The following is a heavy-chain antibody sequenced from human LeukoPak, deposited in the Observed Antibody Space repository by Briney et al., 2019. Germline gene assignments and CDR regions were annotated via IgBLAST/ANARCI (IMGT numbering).Heavy chain of an antibody. CDR3: LTIVETTIDAFDI. J-gene: IGHJ3*02. CDR1: GFTFRRYW. CDR2: INPDDEST. V-gene: IGHV3-74*01. D-gene: IGHD1-26*01. Sequence: GGSLRLSCAASGFTFRRYWLHWVRQAPGKGLVWVSRINPDDESTSYADSVKGRFTISRDNAKSTLYLQMNSLRAEDTAVYYCLTIVETTIDAFDIWGQGTMVTVSS.